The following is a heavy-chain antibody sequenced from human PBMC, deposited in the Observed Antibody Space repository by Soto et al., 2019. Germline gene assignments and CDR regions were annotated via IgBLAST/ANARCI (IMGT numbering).Heavy chain of an antibody. CDR1: GFTFSDYY. Sequence: QVQLVESGGGLVKPGGSLRLSCAASGFTFSDYYISWIRQAPGKGLEWVSYISSSGSTIHYADSVKGRFTIYRDNAKSSLYLQMNSLRPEDTAVYYCARLSGTYGRRHYFDYWGQGTLVTVSS. CDR2: ISSSGSTI. D-gene: IGHD3-16*01. CDR3: ARLSGTYGRRHYFDY. V-gene: IGHV3-11*04. J-gene: IGHJ4*02.